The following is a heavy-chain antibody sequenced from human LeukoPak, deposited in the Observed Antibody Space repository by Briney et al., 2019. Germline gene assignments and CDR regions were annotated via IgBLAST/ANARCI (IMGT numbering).Heavy chain of an antibody. CDR3: ARDSDGGYN. V-gene: IGHV3-48*02. CDR1: GFTFSSYS. D-gene: IGHD4-23*01. Sequence: GGSLRLSCAASGFTFSSYSMNWVRQAPGKGLEWVSYISSSSSTIYYADSVKGRFTISRDNAKNLLYLQMNSLRDEDTAVYYCARDSDGGYNWGQGTLVTVSS. CDR2: ISSSSSTI. J-gene: IGHJ4*02.